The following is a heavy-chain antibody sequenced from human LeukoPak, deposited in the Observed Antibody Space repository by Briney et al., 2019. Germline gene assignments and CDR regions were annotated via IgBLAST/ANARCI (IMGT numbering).Heavy chain of an antibody. J-gene: IGHJ3*02. CDR2: ICHSGST. Sequence: PSQTLSLTCTVSGGSISSGGYYWSWIRQPPGKGLEWIGYICHSGSTYYNPSLKSRVTISVDRSKNQFSLKLSSVTAADTAVYYCARAGLGGYYDSSGYQSAFDIWGQGTMVTVSS. V-gene: IGHV4-30-2*01. CDR3: ARAGLGGYYDSSGYQSAFDI. CDR1: GGSISSGGYY. D-gene: IGHD3-22*01.